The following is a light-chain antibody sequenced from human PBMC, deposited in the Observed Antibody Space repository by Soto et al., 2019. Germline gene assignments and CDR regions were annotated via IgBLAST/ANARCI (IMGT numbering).Light chain of an antibody. CDR3: QQYGSSPLT. Sequence: EIVLTQSPGTLSLSPGEIATLSCRASESVSDNYLAWYQQRSGQAPRLVIYGASSSASAVPDRFSGSGSGADFTLTISRLEPEDFAVYYCQQYGSSPLTFGGGTKVEIK. V-gene: IGKV3-20*01. J-gene: IGKJ4*01. CDR2: GAS. CDR1: ESVSDNY.